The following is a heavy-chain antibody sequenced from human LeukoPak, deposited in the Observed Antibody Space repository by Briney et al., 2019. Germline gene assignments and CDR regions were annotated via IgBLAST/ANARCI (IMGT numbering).Heavy chain of an antibody. D-gene: IGHD2-21*02. Sequence: GGSLRLSCAASGFTVSSNYMSWVRQAPGKGLEWVSVIYSGGSTYYADSVKGRFTISRDNSKNTLYLQMNSLRAEDTAVYYCARRPSYCGGDCFSLWYFDYWGQGTLVTVSS. CDR2: IYSGGST. V-gene: IGHV3-66*04. CDR1: GFTVSSNY. J-gene: IGHJ4*02. CDR3: ARRPSYCGGDCFSLWYFDY.